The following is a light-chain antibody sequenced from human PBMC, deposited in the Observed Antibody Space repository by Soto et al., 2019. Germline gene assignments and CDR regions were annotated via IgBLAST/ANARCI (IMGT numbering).Light chain of an antibody. CDR3: QQRSNWPPIT. CDR1: QTINNN. CDR2: GAS. Sequence: VMTQAPATLSVSPGERATLSCRASQTINNNVAWYQLKDGQVPRLVIYGASTRATDIPARFSGSGSGTEFTLTISSLQSEDFAEYHCQQRSNWPPITFGQGTRLEIK. V-gene: IGKV3-15*01. J-gene: IGKJ5*01.